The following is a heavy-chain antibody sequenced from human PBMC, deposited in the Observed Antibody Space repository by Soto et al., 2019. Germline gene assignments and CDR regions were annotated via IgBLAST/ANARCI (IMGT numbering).Heavy chain of an antibody. V-gene: IGHV4-30-2*01. CDR3: ASRIYGDYEGY. J-gene: IGHJ4*02. CDR1: GGSISSGGYS. D-gene: IGHD4-17*01. CDR2: IYHSGST. Sequence: PSETLSLTCAVSGGSISSGGYSWSWIRQPPGKGLEWIGYIYHSGSTYYNPSLKSRVTISVDRSKNQFSLKLSSVTAADTAVYYCASRIYGDYEGYWGQGTLVTVSS.